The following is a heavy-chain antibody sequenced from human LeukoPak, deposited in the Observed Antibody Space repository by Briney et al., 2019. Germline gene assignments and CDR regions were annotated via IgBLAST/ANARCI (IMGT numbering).Heavy chain of an antibody. CDR1: GFTFSSYA. CDR3: AKAVPFPTYVADPTGGWFDP. V-gene: IGHV3-23*01. CDR2: ISGSGGST. Sequence: GASLRLSCAASGFTFSSYAMSWVRQAPGKGLEWVSDISGSGGSTYYADSVKGRFTISRDNSKNTLYLQMNSLRAEDTAVYYCAKAVPFPTYVADPTGGWFDPWGQGTLVTVSS. D-gene: IGHD2/OR15-2a*01. J-gene: IGHJ5*02.